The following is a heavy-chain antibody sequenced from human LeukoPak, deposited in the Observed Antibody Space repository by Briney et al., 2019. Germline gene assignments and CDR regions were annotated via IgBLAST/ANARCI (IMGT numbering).Heavy chain of an antibody. V-gene: IGHV1-24*01. CDR2: FDPEDGET. J-gene: IGHJ6*02. Sequence: ASVKVSCKVPGYTLTELSMHWVRQAPGKGLEWMGGFDPEDGETIYAQKFQGRVTMTEDTSTDTAYMELSSLRSEDTAVYYCATPLPQNYYYGMDVWGQGTTVTVSS. CDR3: ATPLPQNYYYGMDV. CDR1: GYTLTELS.